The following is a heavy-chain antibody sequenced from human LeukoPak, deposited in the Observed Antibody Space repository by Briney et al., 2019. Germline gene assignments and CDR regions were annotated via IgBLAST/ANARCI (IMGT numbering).Heavy chain of an antibody. D-gene: IGHD3-10*01. V-gene: IGHV3-30*03. Sequence: GRSLRLSCAASGFTFSDYGIHWVRQAPGKGLEWVAAISYDGYNDYYADSVKGRFTISRDNSKNTLYLQMGSLRAEDKAVYYCARGGYYGSGSYNIDAFDIWGQGTMVTVSS. J-gene: IGHJ3*02. CDR1: GFTFSDYG. CDR3: ARGGYYGSGSYNIDAFDI. CDR2: ISYDGYND.